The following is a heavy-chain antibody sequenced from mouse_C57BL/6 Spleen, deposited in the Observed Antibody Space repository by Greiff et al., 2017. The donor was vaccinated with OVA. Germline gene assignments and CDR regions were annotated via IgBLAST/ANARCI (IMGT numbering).Heavy chain of an antibody. Sequence: ESGPGLVKPSQSLSLTCSVTGYSITSGYYWNWIRQFPGNKLEWMGYISYDGSNNYNPSLKNRISITRDTSKNQFFLKLNSVTTEDTATYYCASYDYDVLFAYWGQGTLVTVSA. V-gene: IGHV3-6*01. CDR2: ISYDGSN. CDR3: ASYDYDVLFAY. CDR1: GYSITSGYY. D-gene: IGHD2-4*01. J-gene: IGHJ3*01.